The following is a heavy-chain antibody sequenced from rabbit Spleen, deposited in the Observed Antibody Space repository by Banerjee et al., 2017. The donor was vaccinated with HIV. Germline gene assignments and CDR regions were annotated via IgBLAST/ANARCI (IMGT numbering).Heavy chain of an antibody. CDR1: GFDFSSNA. CDR2: IYTSSGGS. J-gene: IGHJ4*01. D-gene: IGHD4-1*01. CDR3: ARSANYVGWGSDL. Sequence: QEQLVESGGGLVQPEGSLTLTCKASGFDFSSNAMCWVRQAPGKGLEWIACIYTSSGGSYYASWAKGRFTISKTSSTTVTLQMTSLTAADTATYFCARSANYVGWGSDLWGPGTLVTVS. V-gene: IGHV1S45*01.